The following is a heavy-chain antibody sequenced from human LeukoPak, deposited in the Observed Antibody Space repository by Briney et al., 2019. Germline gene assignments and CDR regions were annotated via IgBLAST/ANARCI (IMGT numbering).Heavy chain of an antibody. CDR2: IWYDGSTK. D-gene: IGHD3-10*01. Sequence: GGSLRLSCAASGFTFSSYVMHWVRQAPGKGLERVAVIWYDGSTKYYADSVKGRFTISRDNSRNTLYLQMNSLRAEDTAVYFCAKDEEGVDAFDIWGQGTMVTVSS. J-gene: IGHJ3*02. CDR3: AKDEEGVDAFDI. CDR1: GFTFSSYV. V-gene: IGHV3-33*06.